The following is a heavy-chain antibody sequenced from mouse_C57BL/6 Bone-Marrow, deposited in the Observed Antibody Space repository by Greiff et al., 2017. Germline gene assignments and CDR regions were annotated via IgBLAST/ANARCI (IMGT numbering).Heavy chain of an antibody. J-gene: IGHJ3*01. V-gene: IGHV5-6*01. Sequence: EVHLVESGGDLVKPGGSLKLSCAASGFTFSSYGMSWVRQTPDKRLEWVATISSGGSFTYYPDSVKGRFTIARDNAKNTLYLQMSSLKSEDTAMYYCARAYYCGAWFSYGGQETLVTVSA. D-gene: IGHD1-1*01. CDR3: ARAYYCGAWFSY. CDR1: GFTFSSYG. CDR2: ISSGGSFT.